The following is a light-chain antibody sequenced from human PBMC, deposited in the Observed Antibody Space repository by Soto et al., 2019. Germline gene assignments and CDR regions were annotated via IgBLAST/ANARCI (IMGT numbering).Light chain of an antibody. J-gene: IGLJ1*01. V-gene: IGLV1-40*01. CDR1: SSNIGAPYD. CDR3: SSYAGSSNV. CDR2: DNH. Sequence: QSVLTQPPSGSGTPGQTVVISCSGSSSNIGAPYDVNWYRQIPGTAPKLLIYDNHNRPSGVPERFSGSKSGNTATLTVSGLQAEDEADYYCSSYAGSSNVFGTGTKVTVL.